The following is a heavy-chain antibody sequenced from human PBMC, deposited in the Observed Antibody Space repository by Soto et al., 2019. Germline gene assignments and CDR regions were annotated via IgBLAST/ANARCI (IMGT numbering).Heavy chain of an antibody. CDR1: GGTFSSYA. V-gene: IGHV1-69*01. Sequence: QVQLVQSGAEVKKPGSSVKVSCKASGGTFSSYAISWVRQAPGQGLEWMGGIIPIFGTANYAQKFQARVTITADEPTSTAYMELSSLRSEDTAVYYCARDDGDYVRDYYYYGMDVWGQGTTVTVSS. CDR2: IIPIFGTA. J-gene: IGHJ6*02. D-gene: IGHD4-17*01. CDR3: ARDDGDYVRDYYYYGMDV.